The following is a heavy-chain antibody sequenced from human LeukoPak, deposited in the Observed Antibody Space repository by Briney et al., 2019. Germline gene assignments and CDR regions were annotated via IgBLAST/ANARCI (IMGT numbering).Heavy chain of an antibody. D-gene: IGHD5/OR15-5a*01. CDR3: ARSKDFPFFDA. J-gene: IGHJ4*02. CDR1: RDTFSIYA. Sequence: ASVTVSFTASRDTFSIYAIYWVRQAPGQRLEWMAWIIAANGKTKYSRKFQGRVSITTDTSARTAYMELRSLGSEDTAIYYCARSKDFPFFDAWGQGTLVTVSS. V-gene: IGHV1-3*01. CDR2: IIAANGKT.